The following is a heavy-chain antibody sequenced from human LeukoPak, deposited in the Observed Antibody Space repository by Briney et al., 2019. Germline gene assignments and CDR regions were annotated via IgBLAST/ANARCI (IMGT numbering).Heavy chain of an antibody. V-gene: IGHV3-23*01. CDR1: GFSFSSYA. CDR3: AKDRTSGSPGPNW. D-gene: IGHD3-10*01. Sequence: GGSLRLSCGASGFSFSSYAMSWVRQAPGRGLEWVSVISGSGSNTYYADSVKGRFTISRHNSKNTLYLQINGLRAEETAVYYCAKDRTSGSPGPNWWGQGTLVTVSS. J-gene: IGHJ4*02. CDR2: ISGSGSNT.